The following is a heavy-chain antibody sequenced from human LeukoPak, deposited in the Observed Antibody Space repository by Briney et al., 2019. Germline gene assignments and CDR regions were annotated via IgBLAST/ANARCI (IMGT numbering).Heavy chain of an antibody. J-gene: IGHJ4*02. D-gene: IGHD2-15*01. V-gene: IGHV3-7*04. CDR3: ARGGVSRPTLYDY. CDR1: GFTFSDYW. Sequence: GGSLRLSCAASGFTFSDYWMSWVRQPPGKGLEWVANINQDGSEKFYVDSVKGRFTISRDNAKNTLYLQMNSLRAEDTAVYYCARGGVSRPTLYDYWGQGTLVTVSS. CDR2: INQDGSEK.